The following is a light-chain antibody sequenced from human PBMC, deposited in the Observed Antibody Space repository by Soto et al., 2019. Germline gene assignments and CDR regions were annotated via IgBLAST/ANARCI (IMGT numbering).Light chain of an antibody. CDR2: AAS. Sequence: MTQSPATLSVSPGERATLSCRASQSISSKLAWYQQKPGKAPKLLIYAASSLQSGVPSRFSGSGSGTDFTLTISSLQPEDFATYYCLQDYNYPRTFGQGTKVDNK. V-gene: IGKV1-6*01. J-gene: IGKJ1*01. CDR3: LQDYNYPRT. CDR1: QSISSK.